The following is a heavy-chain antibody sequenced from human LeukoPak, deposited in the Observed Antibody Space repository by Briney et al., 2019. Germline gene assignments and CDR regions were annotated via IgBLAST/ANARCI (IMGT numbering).Heavy chain of an antibody. CDR3: AREFPRTSGFDY. Sequence: ASVKVSFKSSGYTFTGYYMHWVRQAPGQGLEWMGWIYPNSGGTGYAQNFQGRVTMTWDTSITTAYMELNRLTSDDTAVYYCAREFPRTSGFDYWGQGSLVTVSS. CDR2: IYPNSGGT. V-gene: IGHV1-2*02. CDR1: GYTFTGYY. J-gene: IGHJ4*02. D-gene: IGHD1-26*01.